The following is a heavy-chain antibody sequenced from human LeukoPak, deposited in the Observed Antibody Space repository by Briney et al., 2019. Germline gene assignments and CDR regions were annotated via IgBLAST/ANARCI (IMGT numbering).Heavy chain of an antibody. J-gene: IGHJ4*02. V-gene: IGHV3-21*01. CDR1: GFTFSSYS. D-gene: IGHD6-13*01. Sequence: GALRLSCAASGFTFSSYSMNWVRQAPGKGLEWVSSISSSSSYIYYADSVKGRFTISRDNAKNSLYLQMNSLRAEDTAVYYCARDRSVYSSSWYGRYFDYWGQGTLVTVSS. CDR2: ISSSSSYI. CDR3: ARDRSVYSSSWYGRYFDY.